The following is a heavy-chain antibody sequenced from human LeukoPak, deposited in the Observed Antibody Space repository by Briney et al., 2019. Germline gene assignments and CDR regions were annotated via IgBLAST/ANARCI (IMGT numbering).Heavy chain of an antibody. CDR3: ARGSRIGYGYAYYYYYMDV. J-gene: IGHJ6*03. CDR1: GGSFSGYY. V-gene: IGHV4-34*01. Sequence: SETLPLTCAVYGGSFSGYYWSWIRQPPGKGLEWIGEINHSGSTNYNPSLKSRVTISVDTSKNQFSLKLSSVTAADTAVYYCARGSRIGYGYAYYYYYMDVWGKGTTVTVSS. CDR2: INHSGST. D-gene: IGHD5-18*01.